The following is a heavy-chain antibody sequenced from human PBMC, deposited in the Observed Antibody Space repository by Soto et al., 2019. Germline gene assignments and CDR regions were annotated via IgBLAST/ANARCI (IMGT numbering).Heavy chain of an antibody. CDR2: IRTSSNLI. D-gene: IGHD2-2*01. CDR1: GFNFSRSS. Sequence: EVQVVESGGGLVEPGGSLRLSCAASGFNFSRSSMNWVRQAPGKGLEWVASIRTSSNLIYYEDSVKGRFTVSGDNTKNSMYLQMISLRAEDTAIYYCARGMKTAVFYGMDVWGQGTTVTVSS. J-gene: IGHJ6*02. V-gene: IGHV3-21*01. CDR3: ARGMKTAVFYGMDV.